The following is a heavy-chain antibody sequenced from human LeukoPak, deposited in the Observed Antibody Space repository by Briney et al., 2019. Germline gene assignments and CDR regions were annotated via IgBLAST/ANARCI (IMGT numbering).Heavy chain of an antibody. CDR3: ARSEAGMVRFFDN. J-gene: IGHJ4*02. V-gene: IGHV4-31*03. Sequence: PSQTLSLTCTVSGGSIGDGDYYRSWIRQHPGKGLEWIGYIYYSGSTYYNPSLKSRVTISVDTSKNQFSLRLSSVTAADTAVYYCARSEAGMVRFFDNWGQGTLVTVSS. CDR2: IYYSGST. D-gene: IGHD4-23*01. CDR1: GGSIGDGDYY.